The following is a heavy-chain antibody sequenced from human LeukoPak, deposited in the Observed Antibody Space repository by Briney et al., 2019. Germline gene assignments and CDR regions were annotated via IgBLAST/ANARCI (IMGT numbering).Heavy chain of an antibody. D-gene: IGHD6-13*01. V-gene: IGHV3-53*01. CDR3: ARLVATTGRLYFDY. Sequence: GGSLRLSRAASGFTVSSNYMGWVRQAPGKGLEYVSVIYSGGNTYYAGSVKGRFTISRDNSKNTVYLQMNSLRAEDTAVFYCARLVATTGRLYFDYWGQGNLVTVSS. CDR2: IYSGGNT. J-gene: IGHJ4*02. CDR1: GFTVSSNY.